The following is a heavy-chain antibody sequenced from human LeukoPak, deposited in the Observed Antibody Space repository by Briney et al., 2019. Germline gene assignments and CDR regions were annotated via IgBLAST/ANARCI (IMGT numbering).Heavy chain of an antibody. CDR2: INRDGSIT. CDR1: GFTFSSNW. J-gene: IGHJ4*02. D-gene: IGHD3-10*01. CDR3: AKDIRPRYGSGSYVPDY. V-gene: IGHV3-74*01. Sequence: PGGSLRLSCVGSGFTFSSNWMHWVRQVPGKGLVWVSRINRDGSITTYADSVKGRFTISRDNAKNTLYLQMNSLRAEDTALYYCAKDIRPRYGSGSYVPDYWGQGTLVTVSS.